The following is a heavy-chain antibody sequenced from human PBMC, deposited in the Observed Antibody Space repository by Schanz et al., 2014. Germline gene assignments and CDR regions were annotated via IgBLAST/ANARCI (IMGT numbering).Heavy chain of an antibody. V-gene: IGHV1-69*02. Sequence: QVQLVQSGAAVKKPGSSVKVSCKASGDTFRSYTINWVRHAPGQGLEWMGRIIPITGITNYAQKFQGRVTFTADKSTSTALLEVNSLRSEDTAVYYCARTGYDPSLTHWGQGTLVTVSS. J-gene: IGHJ4*02. CDR3: ARTGYDPSLTH. CDR2: IIPITGIT. D-gene: IGHD5-12*01. CDR1: GDTFRSYT.